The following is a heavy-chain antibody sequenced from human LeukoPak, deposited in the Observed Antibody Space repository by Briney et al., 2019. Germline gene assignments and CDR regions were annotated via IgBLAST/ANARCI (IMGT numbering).Heavy chain of an antibody. CDR3: MEPSCSGGSCYSGYSYYYYNMDV. D-gene: IGHD2-15*01. Sequence: GESLKISCKGSGYRFINYLIAWVRQMPGEGLEWMGIIYPGDSDTRYSPSFQGQVTISADRSIDTAYLQSSSLMASDTGTNTNMEPSCSGGSCYSGYSYYYYNMDVWGQGTTVTVSS. J-gene: IGHJ6*02. CDR1: GYRFINYL. CDR2: IYPGDSDT. V-gene: IGHV5-51*01.